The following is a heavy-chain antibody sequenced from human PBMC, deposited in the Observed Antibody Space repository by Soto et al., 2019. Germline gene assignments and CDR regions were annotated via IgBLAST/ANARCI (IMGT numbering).Heavy chain of an antibody. J-gene: IGHJ4*02. V-gene: IGHV1-18*01. CDR3: ARDTSSTSCYVCLGNDY. Sequence: GAPVKGSRKASGLTFTSHGIRWVRQAPGQGLEWMGWISAYNGNTNYAQKLQGRVTMTTDTSTSTAYMELRSLRSDDTAVYFCARDTSSTSCYVCLGNDYWGQGTLVTVSS. CDR2: ISAYNGNT. D-gene: IGHD2-2*01. CDR1: GLTFTSHG.